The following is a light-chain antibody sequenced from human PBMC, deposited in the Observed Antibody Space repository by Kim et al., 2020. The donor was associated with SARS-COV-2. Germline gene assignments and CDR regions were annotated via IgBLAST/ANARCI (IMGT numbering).Light chain of an antibody. CDR3: LQHKSYPLT. Sequence: ASVGDTVTITWRASQGISTYLAWFQQKPGKVPKRLIYAASSLQSGVPLRFSGSGSGTEFTLSISSLQPEDFATYYCLQHKSYPLTFGGGTKVDIK. CDR1: QGISTY. CDR2: AAS. V-gene: IGKV1-17*03. J-gene: IGKJ4*01.